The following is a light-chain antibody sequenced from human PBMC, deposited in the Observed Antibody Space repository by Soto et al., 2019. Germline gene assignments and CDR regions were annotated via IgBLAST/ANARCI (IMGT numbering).Light chain of an antibody. CDR2: DVS. CDR3: SSYTISSTYV. CDR1: SSDVGGYNY. J-gene: IGLJ1*01. V-gene: IGLV2-14*01. Sequence: QSALTQPASVSGSPGQSITISCTGTSSDVGGYNYVSWYQQHPGKAPKLMIYDVSNRPSGVSNRFSGSKSGNTASLTISGLQAEDEADYYCSSYTISSTYVFGTGTKLTFL.